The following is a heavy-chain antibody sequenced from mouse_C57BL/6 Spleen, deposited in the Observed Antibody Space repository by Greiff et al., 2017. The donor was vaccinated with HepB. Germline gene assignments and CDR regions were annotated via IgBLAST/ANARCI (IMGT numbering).Heavy chain of an antibody. Sequence: VQLKESGAELVKPGASVKLSCTASGFNIKDYYMHWVKQRTEQGLEWIGRIDPEDGETKYAPKFQGKATITADTSSNTAYLQRSSLTSEDTAVYYCASYYSNYVGAMDYWGQGTSVTVSS. CDR2: IDPEDGET. D-gene: IGHD2-5*01. CDR3: ASYYSNYVGAMDY. V-gene: IGHV14-2*01. CDR1: GFNIKDYY. J-gene: IGHJ4*01.